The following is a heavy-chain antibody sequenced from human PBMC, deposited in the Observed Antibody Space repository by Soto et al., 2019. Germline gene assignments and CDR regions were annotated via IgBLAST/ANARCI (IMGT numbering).Heavy chain of an antibody. CDR2: ISAYNGNT. D-gene: IGHD3-10*01. J-gene: IGHJ6*02. CDR1: GYTFTSYG. V-gene: IGHV1-18*01. CDR3: ASSYYGSGTPYYYGMDV. Sequence: VASGKVSCKASGYTFTSYGISWVRQAPGQGLEWMGWISAYNGNTNYAQKLQGRVTMTTDTSTSTAYMELRSLRSDDTAVYYCASSYYGSGTPYYYGMDVWGQGTTVTVSS.